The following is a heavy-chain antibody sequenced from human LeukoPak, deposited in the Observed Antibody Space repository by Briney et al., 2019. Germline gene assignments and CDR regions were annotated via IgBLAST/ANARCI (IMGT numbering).Heavy chain of an antibody. CDR2: ISSSSSYI. J-gene: IGHJ6*03. D-gene: IGHD5-12*01. Sequence: PGGSLRLSCAVSGFTFSSYSMSWVRQAPGRGLEWVSSISSSSSYIYYADSVKGRFTISRDNAKNSLYLQMNSLRAEDTAVYYCAKGGGYEAQYYYYYLDVWGKGTTVTISS. CDR3: AKGGGYEAQYYYYYLDV. CDR1: GFTFSSYS. V-gene: IGHV3-21*01.